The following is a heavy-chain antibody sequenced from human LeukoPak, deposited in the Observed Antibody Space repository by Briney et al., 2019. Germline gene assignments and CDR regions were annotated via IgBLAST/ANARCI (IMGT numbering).Heavy chain of an antibody. V-gene: IGHV4-39*01. J-gene: IGHJ4*02. CDR1: GASISGSSHYF. D-gene: IGHD1-26*01. CDR3: ARYSGMGYSPATYSNS. Sequence: PSETLSLTCTVSGASISGSSHYFWGWIRQTPGKGLEWIGSIYYSGITYYTPSLKSRLTISVDTSRNQFSLKLSSVSAADTAVYYCARYSGMGYSPATYSNSWGQGTRVTVSS. CDR2: IYYSGIT.